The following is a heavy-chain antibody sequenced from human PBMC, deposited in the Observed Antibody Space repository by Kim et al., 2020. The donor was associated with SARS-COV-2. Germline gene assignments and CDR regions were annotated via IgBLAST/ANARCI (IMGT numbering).Heavy chain of an antibody. D-gene: IGHD2-15*01. J-gene: IGHJ4*02. CDR2: GRST. Sequence: GRSTSYADSVKGRFTISRDNSKNTLYLQMNSLRAEDTAVYYCASGLTPGQYWGQGTLVTVSS. V-gene: IGHV3-74*01. CDR3: ASGLTPGQY.